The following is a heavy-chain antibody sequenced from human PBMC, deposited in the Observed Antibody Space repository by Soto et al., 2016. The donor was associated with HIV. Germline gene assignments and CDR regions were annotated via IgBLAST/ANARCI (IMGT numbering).Heavy chain of an antibody. V-gene: IGHV1-69-2*01. J-gene: IGHJ4*02. D-gene: IGHD3-16*02. CDR3: ATDRLIGGVVASYFDL. CDR2: VDPEDGET. Sequence: EAQLVQSGAEVKKPETTVRISCKLSRYTFSDHYIHWIQQAPGKGLEWMGLVDPEDGETVYSKTFEGRVTLTADTSTGTAYMELASLRSEDTAMYFCATDRLIGGVVASYFDLWGQGTLVTVSS. CDR1: RYTFSDHY.